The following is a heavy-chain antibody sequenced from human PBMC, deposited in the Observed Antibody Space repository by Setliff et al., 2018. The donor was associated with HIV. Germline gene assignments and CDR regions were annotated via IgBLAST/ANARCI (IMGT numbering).Heavy chain of an antibody. J-gene: IGHJ4*02. Sequence: GGSLRLSCAASGLTFSSYWMSWVRQAPGKGLEWMANIKEDGSEKYYVDSVKGRFTISRDNSKDTLYLQMNSLRAEGTAVFYCAKDLKRYSGSFSLDYWGQGTLVTVSS. V-gene: IGHV3-7*01. CDR2: IKEDGSEK. CDR1: GLTFSSYW. D-gene: IGHD1-26*01. CDR3: AKDLKRYSGSFSLDY.